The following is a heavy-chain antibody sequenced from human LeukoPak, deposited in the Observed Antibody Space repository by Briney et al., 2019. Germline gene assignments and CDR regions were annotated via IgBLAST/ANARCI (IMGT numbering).Heavy chain of an antibody. CDR1: GFTFSGYW. J-gene: IGHJ4*02. D-gene: IGHD1-1*01. CDR2: INTDGSST. CDR3: ARIMGLIQLI. Sequence: RGSLRLSCAAPGFTFSGYWMHWVRQAPGKGLVWVSRINTDGSSTTYADTAKGRFTISRDNDKNALYLQMNSLRAEDTAVYYCARIMGLIQLIWGQGTLVTVSS. V-gene: IGHV3-74*01.